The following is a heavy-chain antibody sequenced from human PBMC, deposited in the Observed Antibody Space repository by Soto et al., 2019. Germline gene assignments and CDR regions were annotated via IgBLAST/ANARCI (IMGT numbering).Heavy chain of an antibody. V-gene: IGHV1-18*04. J-gene: IGHJ4*02. Sequence: QIQLVQSGAEVKKPGASVKVSCKASGFSFTSYGITWVRQAPGQGPEWLGWITAENGNTNYAQKFQGRATLTTDRATNTAYMELRGLRSDDTALYYCARVVLEWLPTSGFDFWGQGTRVTVSS. CDR3: ARVVLEWLPTSGFDF. D-gene: IGHD3-3*01. CDR1: GFSFTSYG. CDR2: ITAENGNT.